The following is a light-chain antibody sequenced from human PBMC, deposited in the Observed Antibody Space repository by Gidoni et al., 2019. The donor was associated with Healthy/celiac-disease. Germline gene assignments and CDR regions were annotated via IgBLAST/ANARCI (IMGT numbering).Light chain of an antibody. CDR2: GNS. Sequence: QSVLTQPPSVSAAPGQSVTISYTGSSSNIGVGYDVHGYHQLPGTAPKLLIYGNSNRPSGVPDRFAGSKSGTSSSLAITGLQAEDAAYYYCQSYDSSLSGSRVFGGGTKLTVL. CDR1: SSNIGVGYD. CDR3: QSYDSSLSGSRV. V-gene: IGLV1-40*01. J-gene: IGLJ2*01.